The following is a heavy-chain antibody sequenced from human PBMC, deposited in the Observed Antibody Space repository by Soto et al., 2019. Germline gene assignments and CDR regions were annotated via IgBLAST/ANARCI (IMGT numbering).Heavy chain of an antibody. Sequence: GESLKISCKGSGHSFTSYWIGWVRQMPGKGLEWMGIIYPGDSNTRYSPSFQGQVTISADKSISTAYLQWSSLKASDTAMYYCARHQHGSPGAAAYAYGMDGWGQGTTVTVSS. J-gene: IGHJ6*02. CDR1: GHSFTSYW. CDR3: ARHQHGSPGAAAYAYGMDG. V-gene: IGHV5-51*01. CDR2: IYPGDSNT. D-gene: IGHD2-8*02.